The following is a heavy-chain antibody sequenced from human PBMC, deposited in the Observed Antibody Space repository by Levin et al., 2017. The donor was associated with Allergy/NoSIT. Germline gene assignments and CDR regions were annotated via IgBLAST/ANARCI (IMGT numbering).Heavy chain of an antibody. CDR3: ARESWNSGAKGGNDY. V-gene: IGHV4-39*07. CDR1: GGSISSSSYY. J-gene: IGHJ4*02. CDR2: IYYSGST. Sequence: LSLTCTVSGGSISSSSYYWGWIRQPPGKGLEWIGSIYYSGSTYYNPSLRSRVTISVDTSKKQFSLKLNSVTAADTAVYYCARESWNSGAKGGNDYWGQGTLVTVSS. D-gene: IGHD1-7*01.